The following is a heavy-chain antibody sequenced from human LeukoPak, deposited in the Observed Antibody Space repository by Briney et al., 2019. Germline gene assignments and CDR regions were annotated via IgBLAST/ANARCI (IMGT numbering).Heavy chain of an antibody. J-gene: IGHJ3*02. CDR3: ASPEWLPDSIDI. V-gene: IGHV3-7*01. CDR2: IKQDGSEK. CDR1: GFTFSNYW. D-gene: IGHD3-3*01. Sequence: GGSLRLSCAASGFTFSNYWMTWVRQAPGKGLEWVANIKQDGSEKYYVDSVKGRFTISRDNAKNSLYLQMNSLRAEDTAVYYCASPEWLPDSIDIWGQGTMVTVSS.